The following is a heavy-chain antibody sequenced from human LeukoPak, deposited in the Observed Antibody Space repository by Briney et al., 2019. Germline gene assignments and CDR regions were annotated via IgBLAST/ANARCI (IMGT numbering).Heavy chain of an antibody. V-gene: IGHV3-23*01. J-gene: IGHJ4*02. CDR3: ARGFNGDYGFDY. Sequence: GGSLRLSCAASEFTFSSYAMSWVRQAPGKGLEWVSGISGSGDSTDDADSVKGRFTISRDNSKNTLYLRMNSLRAEDTAVYYCARGFNGDYGFDYWGQGTLVIVSS. D-gene: IGHD4-17*01. CDR1: EFTFSSYA. CDR2: ISGSGDST.